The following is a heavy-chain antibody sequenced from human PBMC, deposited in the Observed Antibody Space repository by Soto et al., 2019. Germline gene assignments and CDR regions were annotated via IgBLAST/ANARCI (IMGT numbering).Heavy chain of an antibody. CDR1: GFSLTTSGVG. Sequence: QITLNESGPTQVKPRQTLTLTCTFSGFSLTTSGVGGGWIRQSPGKVPEGLALIYWDDDKRYSPSLKSRLTITKDTSKNQVVLTMADLDPADTANYYCAHRVLRTVFGLVTTTEIYFDSWGQGTPVAVSS. V-gene: IGHV2-5*02. D-gene: IGHD3-3*01. CDR2: IYWDDDK. CDR3: AHRVLRTVFGLVTTTEIYFDS. J-gene: IGHJ4*02.